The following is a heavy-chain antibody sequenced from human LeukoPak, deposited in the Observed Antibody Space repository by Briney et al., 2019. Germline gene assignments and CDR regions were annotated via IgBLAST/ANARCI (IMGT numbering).Heavy chain of an antibody. J-gene: IGHJ4*02. CDR1: GXTFSSYS. CDR3: ARGRRIAAAGLYYFDY. Sequence: PGGSLRLSCAASGXTFSSYSVNWVRQAPGKGLEWVSSISSSSSYIYYADSVKGRFTISRDNAKNSLYLQMNSLRAEDTAVYYCARGRRIAAAGLYYFDYWGQGTLVTVSS. CDR2: ISSSSSYI. V-gene: IGHV3-21*01. D-gene: IGHD6-13*01.